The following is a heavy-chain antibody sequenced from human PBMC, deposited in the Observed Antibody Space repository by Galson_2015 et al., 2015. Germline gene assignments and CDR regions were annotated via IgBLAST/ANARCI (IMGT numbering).Heavy chain of an antibody. J-gene: IGHJ6*02. CDR1: GGSVSSGSYY. V-gene: IGHV4-61*01. CDR3: ARAGRITNLGYYYGMDV. D-gene: IGHD3-3*01. CDR2: IYYSGST. Sequence: SETLSLTCTVSGGSVSSGSYYWSWIRQPPGKGLEWIGYIYYSGSTNYNPSLKSRVTISVDTSKNQFSLKLSSVTAADTAVYYCARAGRITNLGYYYGMDVWGQGTTVTVSS.